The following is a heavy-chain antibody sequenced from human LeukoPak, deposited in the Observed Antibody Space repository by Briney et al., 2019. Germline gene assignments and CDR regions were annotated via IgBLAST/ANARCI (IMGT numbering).Heavy chain of an antibody. D-gene: IGHD2-15*01. CDR2: MNPNSGNT. Sequence: ASVKVSCKASGYTFTSYDINWVRQATGQGLEWMGWMNPNSGNTGYAQKFQGRVTMTRNTSISTAYMELSSLRSEDTAVYYCARGHPDIVHTPYYYYGMDVWGQGTAVTVSS. CDR1: GYTFTSYD. J-gene: IGHJ6*02. V-gene: IGHV1-8*01. CDR3: ARGHPDIVHTPYYYYGMDV.